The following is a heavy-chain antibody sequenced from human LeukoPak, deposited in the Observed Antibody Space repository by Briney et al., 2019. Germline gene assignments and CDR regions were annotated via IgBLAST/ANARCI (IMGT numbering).Heavy chain of an antibody. J-gene: IGHJ4*02. CDR2: INHSGST. CDR3: ARRRDGYNRGPFDY. V-gene: IGHV4-34*01. Sequence: PSETLSLTCAVYGGSFSGYYWSWIRQPPGKGLEWIGEINHSGSTNYNPSLKSRVTISVDTSKNQFPLKLSSVTAADTAVYYCARRRDGYNRGPFDYWGQGTLVTVSS. D-gene: IGHD5-24*01. CDR1: GGSFSGYY.